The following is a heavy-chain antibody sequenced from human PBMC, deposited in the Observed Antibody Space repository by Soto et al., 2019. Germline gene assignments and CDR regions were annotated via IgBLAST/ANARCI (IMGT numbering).Heavy chain of an antibody. Sequence: QVQLQQWGAGLLKPSETLSLTCAVYGGSFSGYYWSWIRQPPGKGLEWIGEINHSGSTNYNPSLKSRVTISVDTSKNQFSLKLSSVTAADTAVYYCARGSHYLFDYWGQGTLVTVSS. D-gene: IGHD1-26*01. V-gene: IGHV4-34*01. CDR3: ARGSHYLFDY. CDR2: INHSGST. J-gene: IGHJ4*02. CDR1: GGSFSGYY.